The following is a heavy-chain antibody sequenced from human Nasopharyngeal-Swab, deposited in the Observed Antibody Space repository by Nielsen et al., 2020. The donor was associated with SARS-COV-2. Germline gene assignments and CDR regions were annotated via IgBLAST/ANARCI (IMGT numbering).Heavy chain of an antibody. J-gene: IGHJ4*02. V-gene: IGHV1-3*01. CDR2: INADNGNT. D-gene: IGHD3-22*01. CDR1: GYTFTSYA. CDR3: ARLESGYYPDY. Sequence: ASVKVSCKASGYTFTSYAMHWVRQAPGQRLEWMGWINADNGNTKYSQKFQGRVTITRDTSASTAYMELSSLRSEDTAVYYCARLESGYYPDYWGQGTLVTVSS.